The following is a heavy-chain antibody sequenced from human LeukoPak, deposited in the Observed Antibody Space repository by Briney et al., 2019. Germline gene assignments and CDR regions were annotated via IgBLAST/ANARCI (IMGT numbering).Heavy chain of an antibody. CDR3: ARGGYCSGGSCYISFDY. Sequence: ASVKVSCKASGGTFSSYAISWVRQAPGQGLEWMGGITPIFGTANYAQKFQGRVTITADESTSIAYMELSSLRSEDTAVYYCARGGYCSGGSCYISFDYWGQGTLVTVSS. V-gene: IGHV1-69*13. CDR2: ITPIFGTA. CDR1: GGTFSSYA. D-gene: IGHD2-15*01. J-gene: IGHJ4*02.